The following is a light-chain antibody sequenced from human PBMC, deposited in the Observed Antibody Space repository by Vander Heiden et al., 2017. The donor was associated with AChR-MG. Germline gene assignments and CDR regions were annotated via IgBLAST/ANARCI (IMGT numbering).Light chain of an antibody. CDR3: QHLNSYPLT. CDR2: AAS. CDR1: QGIGSY. J-gene: IGKJ3*01. V-gene: IGKV1-9*01. Sequence: DIQFTQSPSFLSASVGDRVTITCRASQGIGSYVAWYQQKPGKAPNLLIYAASTLQSGVPSRFSGSGSGTEFTLTISSLQPEDFATYYCQHLNSYPLTFGPGTKVDIK.